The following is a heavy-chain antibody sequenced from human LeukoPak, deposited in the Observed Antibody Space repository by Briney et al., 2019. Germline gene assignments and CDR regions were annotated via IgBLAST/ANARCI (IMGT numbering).Heavy chain of an antibody. CDR2: IYYTGNT. CDR1: GGSISSYY. Sequence: SETLSLTCTVSGGSISSYYWSWIRQPPGKGLEWIGYIYYTGNTNYNPSLKSRVTISVDTSKNQFSLKLSSVTAADTAVYYCARVISAYGYNYIYYFDYWGQGTQVTVSS. J-gene: IGHJ4*02. V-gene: IGHV4-59*01. CDR3: ARVISAYGYNYIYYFDY. D-gene: IGHD5-24*01.